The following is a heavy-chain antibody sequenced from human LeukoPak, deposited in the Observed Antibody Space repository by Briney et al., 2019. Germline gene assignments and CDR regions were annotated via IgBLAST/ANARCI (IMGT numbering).Heavy chain of an antibody. J-gene: IGHJ4*02. CDR2: IYYSGST. V-gene: IGHV4-30-4*08. Sequence: PSETLSLTCTVSGGSISSYYWSWIRQPPGKGLEWIGYIYYSGSTYYNPSLKSRVTISVDTSKNQFSLKLSSVTAADTAVYYCARGRGHYDILTGFHYFDYWGQGTLVTVSS. CDR3: ARGRGHYDILTGFHYFDY. CDR1: GGSISSYY. D-gene: IGHD3-9*01.